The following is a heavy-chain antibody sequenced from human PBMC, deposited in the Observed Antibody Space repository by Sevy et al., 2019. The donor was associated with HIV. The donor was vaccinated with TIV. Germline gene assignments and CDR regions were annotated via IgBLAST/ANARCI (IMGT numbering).Heavy chain of an antibody. Sequence: GGSLRLSCAASGFTFNNAWMSWVRQAPGKGLEWVGRIKSKVDGGTTDYATPVKGRFTILREDSKNTLYLQTNSRKAEDTAVYYCTTRGRVADPGGIYDNGMDVWGQGTTVTVSS. J-gene: IGHJ6*02. CDR1: GFTFNNAW. V-gene: IGHV3-15*01. D-gene: IGHD6-19*01. CDR2: IKSKVDGGTT. CDR3: TTRGRVADPGGIYDNGMDV.